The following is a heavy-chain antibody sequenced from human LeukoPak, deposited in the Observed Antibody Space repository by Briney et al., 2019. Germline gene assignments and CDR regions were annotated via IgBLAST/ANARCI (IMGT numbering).Heavy chain of an antibody. Sequence: SETLSLTCTVSGDSISSYYWNWVRQPPGQGLEWIGYVHYSGSDNHNPSLKSRVTISLDTSKNQVSLKLNSVTAADTAVYYCATADSYALDVWGQGAAVTVSS. CDR3: ATADSYALDV. CDR1: GDSISSYY. CDR2: VHYSGSD. J-gene: IGHJ6*02. V-gene: IGHV4-59*01.